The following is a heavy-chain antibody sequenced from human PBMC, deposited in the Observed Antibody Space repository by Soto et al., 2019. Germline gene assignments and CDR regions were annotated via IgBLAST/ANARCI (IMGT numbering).Heavy chain of an antibody. CDR1: GYTFTGYY. Sequence: ASVKVSCKASGYTFTGYYMHWVRQAPGQGLEWMGWINPNSGGTNYAQKFQGRVTMTRDTSISTAYMELSRLRSDDTAVYYCARVQHTMVRGVIINLPLDYWGPGTLVTVSS. J-gene: IGHJ4*02. V-gene: IGHV1-2*02. CDR2: INPNSGGT. CDR3: ARVQHTMVRGVIINLPLDY. D-gene: IGHD3-10*01.